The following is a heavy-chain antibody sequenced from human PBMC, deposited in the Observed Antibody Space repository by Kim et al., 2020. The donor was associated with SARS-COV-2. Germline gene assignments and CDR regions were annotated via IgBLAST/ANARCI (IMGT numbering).Heavy chain of an antibody. CDR1: GFTFDDYA. Sequence: SLRLSCAASGFTFDDYAMHWVRQAPGKGLEWVSGISWNSGSIGYADSVKGRFTISRDNAKNSLYLQMNSLRAEDTALYYCAKDIIAAAGRGSTPWGQEPWSPSPQ. D-gene: IGHD6-13*01. CDR3: AKDIIAAAGRGSTP. J-gene: IGHJ5*02. CDR2: ISWNSGSI. V-gene: IGHV3-9*01.